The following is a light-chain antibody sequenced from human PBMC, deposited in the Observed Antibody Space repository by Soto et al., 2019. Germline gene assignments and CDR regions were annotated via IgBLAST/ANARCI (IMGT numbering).Light chain of an antibody. CDR1: QCLXYH. CDR3: QQYGRAPRT. CDR2: DAS. V-gene: IGKV3-20*01. J-gene: IGKJ4*01. Sequence: IELNQSAGTLSLSQGERATLSCRASQCLXYHLDWYQQKPGQAPRFLXYDASSRATGGPDRLSGSGSGTDFSRTISRREPEDCAGYYCQQYGRAPRTFGGGTKVDIK.